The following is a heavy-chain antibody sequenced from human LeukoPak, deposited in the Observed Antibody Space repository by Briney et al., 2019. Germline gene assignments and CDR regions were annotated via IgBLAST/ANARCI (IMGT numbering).Heavy chain of an antibody. CDR1: GGSFIGYY. CDR2: INHSGST. J-gene: IGHJ4*02. CDR3: ATYLPESSGYRFEY. Sequence: SETLSLTCAVYGGSFIGYYWSWIRQPPGKGLEWIGEINHSGSTNYNPSLKSRITISLDKSKNQFSLNLYSVTAGDTAVYYCATYLPESSGYRFEYWGQGTLVTVSP. D-gene: IGHD3-22*01. V-gene: IGHV4-34*01.